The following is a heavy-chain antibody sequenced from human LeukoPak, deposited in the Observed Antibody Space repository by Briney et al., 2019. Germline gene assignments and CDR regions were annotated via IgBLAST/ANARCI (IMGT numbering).Heavy chain of an antibody. D-gene: IGHD1-26*01. CDR2: IYYSGTT. J-gene: IGHJ4*02. Sequence: SEALSLTCTVSGGSINSYYWSWIRQPPGKTLEWIGYIYYSGTTNYNPSLKSRVIISVDTSKSQFSLKLSSVTAADTAVYYCARHSGTYWDFDYWGQGILVTVSS. CDR3: ARHSGTYWDFDY. CDR1: GGSINSYY. V-gene: IGHV4-59*08.